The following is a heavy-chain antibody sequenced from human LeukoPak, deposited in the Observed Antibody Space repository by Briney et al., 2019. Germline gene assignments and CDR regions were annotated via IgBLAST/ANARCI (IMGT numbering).Heavy chain of an antibody. CDR2: IYHSGST. CDR3: AREEGGDQLDS. J-gene: IGHJ4*02. Sequence: PWETLSLTCTVSGYSISSGYYWGWIRQPPGKGVEWIGSIYHSGSTYYNPSLKSRVTISVDTSKNQFSLKLSSVTAADTAVYYCAREEGGDQLDSWGQGTLVTVSS. V-gene: IGHV4-38-2*02. D-gene: IGHD2-21*02. CDR1: GYSISSGYY.